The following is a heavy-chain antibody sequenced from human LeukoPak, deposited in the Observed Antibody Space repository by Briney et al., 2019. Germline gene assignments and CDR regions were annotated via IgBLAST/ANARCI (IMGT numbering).Heavy chain of an antibody. D-gene: IGHD4-17*01. V-gene: IGHV3-7*04. CDR1: GFTFSSYW. Sequence: GGSLRLSCAASGFTFSSYWMSWVRQAPGKGLEWVANIKQDGSEKYYVDSVKGRFTISRDDAKNSLYLQMNSLRAEDTGVYYCARVKGRPNYGDYADYWGQGALVTVSS. CDR2: IKQDGSEK. J-gene: IGHJ4*02. CDR3: ARVKGRPNYGDYADY.